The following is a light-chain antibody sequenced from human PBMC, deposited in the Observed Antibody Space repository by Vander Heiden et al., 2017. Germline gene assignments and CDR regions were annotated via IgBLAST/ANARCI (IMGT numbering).Light chain of an antibody. CDR2: EVS. Sequence: QSALTQPPSASGSPGQSVTISCTGTSSDVGGYNYVSWHQQHPGKAPKLMIYEVSKRPSGVPDRFSGSKSGNTASLTVPGLQAEDEADYYCSSYAGSNNFVFGTGTKVTVL. CDR3: SSYAGSNNFV. CDR1: SSDVGGYNY. V-gene: IGLV2-8*01. J-gene: IGLJ1*01.